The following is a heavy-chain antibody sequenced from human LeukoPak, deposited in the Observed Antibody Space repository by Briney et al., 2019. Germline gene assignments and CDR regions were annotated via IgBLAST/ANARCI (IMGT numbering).Heavy chain of an antibody. CDR3: ARQNFGGFDY. D-gene: IGHD3-3*01. CDR2: IYHSGST. Sequence: SQTLSLTCAVSGGSISSGGYSWSWIRQPPGKGLEWIGYIYHSGSTYYNPSLKSRVTISVDRSKNQFSLKLGSVTAADTAVYYCARQNFGGFDYWGQGTLVTVSS. V-gene: IGHV4-30-2*01. J-gene: IGHJ4*02. CDR1: GGSISSGGYS.